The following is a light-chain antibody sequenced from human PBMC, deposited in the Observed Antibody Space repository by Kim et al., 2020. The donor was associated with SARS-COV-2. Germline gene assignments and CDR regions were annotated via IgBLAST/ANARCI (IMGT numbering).Light chain of an antibody. CDR2: CVY. Sequence: SATLNCKSRQTVLYNYNNKKYLALYQQKPGQAPKLLIYCVYIRESGVSDLLRGSGSDTDFSLTISSLPAEDVAVYYCQQYYCTPHSFGQGTKLEI. V-gene: IGKV4-1*01. J-gene: IGKJ2*03. CDR1: QTVLYNYNNKKY. CDR3: QQYYCTPHS.